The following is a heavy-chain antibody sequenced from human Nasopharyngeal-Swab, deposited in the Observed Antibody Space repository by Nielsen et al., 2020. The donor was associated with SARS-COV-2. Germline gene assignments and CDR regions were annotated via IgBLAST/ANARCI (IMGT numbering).Heavy chain of an antibody. Sequence: SETLSLTCSVSGDSITSSYWSWIRQPPGKGLEWIGYMYYSGTTSYNPSLESRATMSIDTSKNQFSLKVTSVTAADTAIYYCARQSSSSWYGAFDVWGRGTLVTVSS. V-gene: IGHV4-59*08. CDR3: ARQSSSSWYGAFDV. D-gene: IGHD6-13*01. CDR2: MYYSGTT. J-gene: IGHJ3*01. CDR1: GDSITSSY.